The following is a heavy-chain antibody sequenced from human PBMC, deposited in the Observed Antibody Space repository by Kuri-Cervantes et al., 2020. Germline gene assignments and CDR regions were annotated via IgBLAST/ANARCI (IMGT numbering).Heavy chain of an antibody. J-gene: IGHJ3*02. Sequence: GGSLRLSCAASGFMFSSFAMNWVRQAPGKGLEWVSYISSTSTTIYYADSVKGRFTISRDNAKNSLSLQMNSLRAEDTAVYYCASMVRAGAFDIWGQGTMVTVSS. CDR1: GFMFSSFA. CDR3: ASMVRAGAFDI. D-gene: IGHD3-10*01. V-gene: IGHV3-48*01. CDR2: ISSTSTTI.